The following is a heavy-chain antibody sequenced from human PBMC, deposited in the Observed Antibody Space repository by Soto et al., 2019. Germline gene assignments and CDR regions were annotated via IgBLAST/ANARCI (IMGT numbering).Heavy chain of an antibody. J-gene: IGHJ3*02. Sequence: ASVKVSCKASGYTFTSYGSSWVRQAPGQGLEWMGWISAYNGNTNYAQKLQGRVTMTTDTSTSTAYMELRSLRSDDTAVYYCARDRATVTSNDAFDIWGQGTMVTV. CDR1: GYTFTSYG. CDR2: ISAYNGNT. D-gene: IGHD4-17*01. V-gene: IGHV1-18*01. CDR3: ARDRATVTSNDAFDI.